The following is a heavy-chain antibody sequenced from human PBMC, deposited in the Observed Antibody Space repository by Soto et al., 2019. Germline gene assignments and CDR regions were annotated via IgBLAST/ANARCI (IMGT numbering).Heavy chain of an antibody. CDR3: VSAMRGSGGSTYYAGSLKGRFTISRDHSRSTRYLQMNSLRAEDTAVYYCAKGLFAARPYYYGMDV. CDR2: ISGSGGST. V-gene: IGHV3-23*01. D-gene: IGHD2-15*01. J-gene: IGHJ6*02. Sequence: WGCLRLSCSPAGFTFISYAMGWVRRAPGKGREWVSAISGSGGSTYYAGSGEGRFTISRDTCKRTMFRRVNSLKERCTAVAEWVSAMRGSGGSTYYAGSLKGRFTISRDHSRSTRYLQMNSLRAEDTAVYYCAKGLFAARPYYYGMDVLGQGTTVTVSS. CDR1: GFTFISYA.